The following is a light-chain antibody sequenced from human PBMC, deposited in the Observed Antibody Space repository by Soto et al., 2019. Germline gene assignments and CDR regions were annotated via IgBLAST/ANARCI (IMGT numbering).Light chain of an antibody. J-gene: IGKJ4*01. Sequence: DIQMTQSPSSLSASVGDRVTITCRASQSISSYLKLYQQKPGKAPKLLIYAASSLQSGGPSRFSGSGSGTDFSLTISSLQPEDFATYYCQQSYSTPLTFGGGTKVEIK. CDR3: QQSYSTPLT. V-gene: IGKV1-39*01. CDR1: QSISSY. CDR2: AAS.